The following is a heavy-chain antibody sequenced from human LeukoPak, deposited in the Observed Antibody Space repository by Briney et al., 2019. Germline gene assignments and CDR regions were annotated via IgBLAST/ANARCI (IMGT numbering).Heavy chain of an antibody. J-gene: IGHJ6*02. CDR1: GYTFTSYG. Sequence: ASVKVSCKASGYTFTSYGISRVRQAPGQGLEWMGWISAYNGNTNYAQKLQGRVTMTTDTSTSTAYMELRSLRSDDTAVYYCARPSSTSSARNYYYYGMDVWGQGTTVTVSS. D-gene: IGHD2-2*01. V-gene: IGHV1-18*01. CDR2: ISAYNGNT. CDR3: ARPSSTSSARNYYYYGMDV.